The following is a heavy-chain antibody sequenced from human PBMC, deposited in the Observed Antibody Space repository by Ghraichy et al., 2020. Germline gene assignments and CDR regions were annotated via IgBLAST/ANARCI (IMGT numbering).Heavy chain of an antibody. J-gene: IGHJ6*02. CDR1: GGTFRSYG. D-gene: IGHD5-12*01. V-gene: IGHV1-69*13. CDR2: IIPVSGTA. CDR3: ARLPRGYSGYDPASEGMDV. Sequence: SVKVSCKASGGTFRSYGITWVRQAPGEGLEWVGGIIPVSGTADYAQKFQGRVAITADESTSTVYMELSSLRAEDTAVYYCARLPRGYSGYDPASEGMDVWGQGTTVSVSS.